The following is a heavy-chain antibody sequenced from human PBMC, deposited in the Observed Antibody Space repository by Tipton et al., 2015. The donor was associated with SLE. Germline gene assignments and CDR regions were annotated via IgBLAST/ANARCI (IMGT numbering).Heavy chain of an antibody. CDR1: GFTVSSNY. J-gene: IGHJ6*03. Sequence: AVSGFTVSSNYMSWVRQAPGKGLEWVSVIYSGGSTYYADSVKGRFTISRHNSKNTLYLQMNSLRAEDTAVYYCARGESGMDVWGKGTTVTVSS. CDR2: IYSGGST. D-gene: IGHD3-10*01. CDR3: ARGESGMDV. V-gene: IGHV3-53*04.